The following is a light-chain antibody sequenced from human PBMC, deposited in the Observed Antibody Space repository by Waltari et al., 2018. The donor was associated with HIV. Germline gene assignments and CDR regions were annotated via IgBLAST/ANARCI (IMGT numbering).Light chain of an antibody. J-gene: IGKJ4*01. CDR1: QSISSY. V-gene: IGKV1-39*01. Sequence: DIQMTQSPSSLSASVGDRVTITCRASQSISSYLNWYQQKPGKAPKLLIYSTSTLYSGVPSRFSGSGSGTEFTLTISSLQPEDFATYYCQQVNRSPLTFGGGTKVEIK. CDR2: STS. CDR3: QQVNRSPLT.